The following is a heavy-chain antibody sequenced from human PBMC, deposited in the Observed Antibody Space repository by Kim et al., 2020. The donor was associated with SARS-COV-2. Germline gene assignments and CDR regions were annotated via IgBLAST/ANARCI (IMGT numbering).Heavy chain of an antibody. CDR1: GGSITSVNSF. Sequence: SETLSLTCTVSGGSITSVNSFWGWIRQPPGKTLEWIGTMYHSGNTYYNPSLKSRVTLSVDTSKNQFSLKLSSVTAADTAVYYCARIRYALVAGGVDPWGQGTLVTVSS. CDR3: ARIRYALVAGGVDP. V-gene: IGHV4-39*07. CDR2: MYHSGNT. J-gene: IGHJ5*02. D-gene: IGHD2-8*02.